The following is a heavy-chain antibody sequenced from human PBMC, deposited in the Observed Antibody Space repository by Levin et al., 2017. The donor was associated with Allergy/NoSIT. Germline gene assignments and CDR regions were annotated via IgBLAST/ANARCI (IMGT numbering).Heavy chain of an antibody. CDR1: GFSFSSYW. D-gene: IGHD5/OR15-5a*01. CDR2: IVGDGDT. Sequence: AGGSLRLSCVASGFSFSSYWMHWVRQAPGKGLVWVSRIVGDGDTSYADSVKGRFTISRDNAKNTVYLQMNSLRAEDTAVYYCGRGAPGHSVDWWGQGTLVTVSS. CDR3: GRGAPGHSVDW. J-gene: IGHJ4*02. V-gene: IGHV3-74*01.